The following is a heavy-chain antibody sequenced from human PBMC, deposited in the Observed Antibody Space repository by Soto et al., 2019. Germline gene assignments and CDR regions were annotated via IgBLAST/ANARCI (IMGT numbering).Heavy chain of an antibody. J-gene: IGHJ4*02. D-gene: IGHD1-26*01. CDR2: MNSEGSNT. Sequence: EVRLVESGGALVQPGGSLRLSCAASGFTFSNYWMHWVRQAPGKGLVWMSRMNSEGSNTVYADAVKGRFTISRDNAKNTLYLQMNSLRVEVTAVYYCARREGGVSNGPTTYWGQGTLVTVSS. V-gene: IGHV3-74*01. CDR3: ARREGGVSNGPTTY. CDR1: GFTFSNYW.